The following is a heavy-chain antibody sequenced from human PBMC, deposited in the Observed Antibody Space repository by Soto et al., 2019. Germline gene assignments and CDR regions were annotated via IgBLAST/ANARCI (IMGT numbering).Heavy chain of an antibody. V-gene: IGHV1-69*12. J-gene: IGHJ5*02. CDR1: GGTFSSYA. D-gene: IGHD3-22*01. CDR3: ARDRGPSSGYYPYWFDP. CDR2: IIPIFGTA. Sequence: QVQLVQSGAEVKKPGSSVKVSCKASGGTFSSYAISWVRQAPGQGLXWMXEIIPIFGTANYAQKFQGRVTITADESTSTAYMELSSLRSEDTAVYYCARDRGPSSGYYPYWFDPWGQGTLVTVSS.